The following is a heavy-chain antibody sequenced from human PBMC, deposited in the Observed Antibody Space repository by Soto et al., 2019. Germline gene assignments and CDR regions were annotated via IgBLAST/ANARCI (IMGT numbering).Heavy chain of an antibody. Sequence: QPGGSLRLSCAASGFTFSSYAMSWVRQAPGKGLEWVSAISGSGGSTYYADSVKGRFTISRDNSKNTLYLQMNSLRAEDTAVYYCAKDRRGYSYGPIQFPYMGVWGKGTTVTVSS. CDR1: GFTFSSYA. CDR2: ISGSGGST. CDR3: AKDRRGYSYGPIQFPYMGV. J-gene: IGHJ6*03. D-gene: IGHD5-18*01. V-gene: IGHV3-23*01.